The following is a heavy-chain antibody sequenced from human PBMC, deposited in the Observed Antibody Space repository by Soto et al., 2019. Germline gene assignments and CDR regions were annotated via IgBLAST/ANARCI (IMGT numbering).Heavy chain of an antibody. CDR3: ARDKGSSSWHSFDH. D-gene: IGHD2-2*01. V-gene: IGHV3-48*01. CDR2: ISTGSSAI. Sequence: EVQLVESGGTLVQPGESLRLSCAASGFTFSQFPMNWVRQAPGKGLEWISYISTGSSAIHYADSVRGRFTIFRDEATNSLYLQMNSLRAEDTAVYYCARDKGSSSWHSFDHWGQGTLVTVSS. J-gene: IGHJ4*02. CDR1: GFTFSQFP.